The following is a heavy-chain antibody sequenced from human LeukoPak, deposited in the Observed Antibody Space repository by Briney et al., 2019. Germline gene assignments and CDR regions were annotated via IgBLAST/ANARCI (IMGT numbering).Heavy chain of an antibody. CDR1: GGSISSYY. CDR2: IYYSGST. J-gene: IGHJ5*02. V-gene: IGHV4-59*08. D-gene: IGHD7-27*01. Sequence: PSETLSLTCTVSGGSISSYYWSWIRQPPGKGLEWIGYIYYSGSTYYNPSLRSRVTISVDTSKNQFSLKLSSVTAADTAVYYCARVWNRGWLDPWGQGTLVTVSS. CDR3: ARVWNRGWLDP.